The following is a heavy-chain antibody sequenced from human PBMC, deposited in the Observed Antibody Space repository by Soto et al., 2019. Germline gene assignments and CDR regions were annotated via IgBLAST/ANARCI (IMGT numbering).Heavy chain of an antibody. CDR2: IIPIVGTI. D-gene: IGHD3-16*01. CDR1: GGTFSSYT. CDR3: VGGAGATFDY. V-gene: IGHV1-69*06. J-gene: IGHJ4*02. Sequence: QVQVVQSGAEVKKPGSSVKVSCKSSGGTFSSYTISWVRQAPGQGLEWMGGIIPIVGTIKYAETFQGRVSISAERATSTAYLEMSSLRSEDTAVYYCVGGAGATFDYWGQGTLVTVSS.